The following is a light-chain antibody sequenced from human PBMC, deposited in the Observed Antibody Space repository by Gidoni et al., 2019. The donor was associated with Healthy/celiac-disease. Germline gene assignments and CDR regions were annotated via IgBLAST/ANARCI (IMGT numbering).Light chain of an antibody. V-gene: IGKV1-5*03. CDR1: QIIDTW. J-gene: IGKJ2*01. CDR2: EAF. CDR3: QQYSRASLS. Sequence: DIQLTQSPPSLSASVGGRVTITCQASQIIDTWVAWYQHKAGEAPRLLIYEAFKLESGVPSRFSGSGSGTEFSLTISSLQSDDVGTYYCQQYSRASLSFGQGTKLEI.